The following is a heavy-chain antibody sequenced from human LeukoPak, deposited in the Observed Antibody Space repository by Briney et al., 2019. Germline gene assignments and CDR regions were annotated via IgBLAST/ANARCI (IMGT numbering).Heavy chain of an antibody. CDR2: VNRDGSET. V-gene: IGHV3-7*03. CDR3: ARNNGMDV. Sequence: GGSLRLSCAASGFALSSHWMTWVRQVPGRGPEWVANVNRDGSETYYLDSVKGRFTISKDNAKNSLYLQMNSLRAEDTALYHRARNNGMDVWGQGPRSPSP. CDR1: GFALSSHW. J-gene: IGHJ6*02.